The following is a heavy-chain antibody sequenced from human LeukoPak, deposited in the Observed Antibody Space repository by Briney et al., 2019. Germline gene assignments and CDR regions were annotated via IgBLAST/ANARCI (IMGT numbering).Heavy chain of an antibody. D-gene: IGHD1-26*01. CDR1: GGSISSYY. V-gene: IGHV4-59*08. CDR3: ARLGGSHSPHGY. J-gene: IGHJ4*02. Sequence: PSETLSLTCTVSGGSISSYYWSWVRQTPGKGLEWIGYISYSGNTNYNPSLKSRVTISLDTSKNQFSLKLTSVTAADTAVYYCARLGGSHSPHGYWGQGTLVTVSS. CDR2: ISYSGNT.